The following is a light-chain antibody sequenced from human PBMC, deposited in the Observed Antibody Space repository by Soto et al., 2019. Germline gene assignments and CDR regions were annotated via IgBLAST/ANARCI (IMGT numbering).Light chain of an antibody. Sequence: EIVLTQFPVTLSLSPGERATLSCRSSQSVGRDYLAWFQQTPGQAPRLLIHDASSRATGIPDRFSGSGSATDFTLTISRLEPEDFAVYYCQQYANTPITFGQGIRLEIK. CDR3: QQYANTPIT. J-gene: IGKJ5*01. CDR2: DAS. CDR1: QSVGRDY. V-gene: IGKV3-20*01.